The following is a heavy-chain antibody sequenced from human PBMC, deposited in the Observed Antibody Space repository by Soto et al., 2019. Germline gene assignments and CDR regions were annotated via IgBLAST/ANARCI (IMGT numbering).Heavy chain of an antibody. CDR1: GFTFSSYG. J-gene: IGHJ4*02. CDR3: AKGQYCSGGSCYFNPSDY. D-gene: IGHD2-15*01. CDR2: ISYDGSNK. V-gene: IGHV3-30*18. Sequence: QVQLVESGGGVVQPGRSLRLACAASGFTFSSYGMDWVRQAPGKGLEWVAVISYDGSNKDFADSVKGRFSISRDNSKNTVXLQMNSLRAEDTAVYYCAKGQYCSGGSCYFNPSDYWGQGTLVIVSS.